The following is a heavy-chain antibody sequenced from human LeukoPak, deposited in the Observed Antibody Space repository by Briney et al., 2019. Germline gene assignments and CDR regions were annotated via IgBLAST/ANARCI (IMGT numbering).Heavy chain of an antibody. V-gene: IGHV3-30*03. D-gene: IGHD3-22*01. CDR1: GFTVSNNY. J-gene: IGHJ3*02. CDR3: AREGGITMIVVVIADAFDI. Sequence: PGGSLRLSCAASGFTVSNNYMSWVRQAPGKGLEWVAVISYDGSNKYYADSVKGRFTISRDNSKNTLYLQMNSLRAEDTAVYYCAREGGITMIVVVIADAFDIWGQGTMVTVSS. CDR2: ISYDGSNK.